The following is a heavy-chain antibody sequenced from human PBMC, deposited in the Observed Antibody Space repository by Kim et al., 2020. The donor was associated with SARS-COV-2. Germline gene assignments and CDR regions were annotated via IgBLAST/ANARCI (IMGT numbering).Heavy chain of an antibody. J-gene: IGHJ4*02. V-gene: IGHV4-34*01. Sequence: SETLSLTCAVYGGSFSGYYWSWIRQPPGKGLEWIGEINHSGSTNYNPSLKSRVTISVDTSKNQFSLKLSSVTAADTAVYYCAREVYYYGSGSYYIGLPRERYFDYWGQGTLVTVSS. CDR1: GGSFSGYY. D-gene: IGHD3-10*01. CDR3: AREVYYYGSGSYYIGLPRERYFDY. CDR2: INHSGST.